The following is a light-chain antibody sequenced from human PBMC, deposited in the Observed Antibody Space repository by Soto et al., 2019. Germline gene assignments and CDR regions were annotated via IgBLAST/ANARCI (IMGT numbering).Light chain of an antibody. Sequence: ENVLTQSPATLSLSPGERATLSCRASQSVGSYLAWYQQKPGQAPRLLIYDASNRATGIPARFSGSGSGTDFTLTISSLEPEDFAVYYCQQRSNWLRTFGQGTKVEIK. V-gene: IGKV3-11*01. J-gene: IGKJ1*01. CDR1: QSVGSY. CDR3: QQRSNWLRT. CDR2: DAS.